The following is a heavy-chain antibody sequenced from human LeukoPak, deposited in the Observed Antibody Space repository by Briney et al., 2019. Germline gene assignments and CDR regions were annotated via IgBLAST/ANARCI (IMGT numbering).Heavy chain of an antibody. V-gene: IGHV1-2*02. J-gene: IGHJ4*02. CDR3: ARAYGSGSSYHPDY. D-gene: IGHD3-10*01. Sequence: EASVKVSCKASGYTFTAYYMHWVRQAPGQGLEWMGWINPNSGGTNSSQKFQDSVTLTRDTSISTAYMELGSLRSDDTAIYYCARAYGSGSSYHPDYWGQGTLVTVSS. CDR1: GYTFTAYY. CDR2: INPNSGGT.